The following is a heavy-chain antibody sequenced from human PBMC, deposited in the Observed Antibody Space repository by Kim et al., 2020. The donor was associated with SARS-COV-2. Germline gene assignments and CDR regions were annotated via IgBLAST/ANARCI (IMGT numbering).Heavy chain of an antibody. Sequence: GESLKISCKGSGYSFTSYWIGWVRQMPGKGLEWMGIIYPGDSDTRYSPSFQGQVTISADKSISTAYLQWSSLKASDTAMYYCASHSFAAAGTGMFDYWGQGTLVTVSS. D-gene: IGHD6-13*01. CDR2: IYPGDSDT. J-gene: IGHJ4*02. CDR3: ASHSFAAAGTGMFDY. CDR1: GYSFTSYW. V-gene: IGHV5-51*01.